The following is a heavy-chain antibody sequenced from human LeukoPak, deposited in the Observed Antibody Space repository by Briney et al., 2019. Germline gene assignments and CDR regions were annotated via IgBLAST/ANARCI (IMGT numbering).Heavy chain of an antibody. CDR3: ATGSGLGGFYYYMDV. D-gene: IGHD3-16*01. Sequence: ASVKVSCKVSGYTLTELSIHWVRQAPGKGLEWMGGFDPEDGETIYAQKFQDRVIVTEDTSTDTAYMELTSLRSEGTAVYYCATGSGLGGFYYYMDVWGEGTTVTVSS. CDR2: FDPEDGET. J-gene: IGHJ6*03. CDR1: GYTLTELS. V-gene: IGHV1-24*01.